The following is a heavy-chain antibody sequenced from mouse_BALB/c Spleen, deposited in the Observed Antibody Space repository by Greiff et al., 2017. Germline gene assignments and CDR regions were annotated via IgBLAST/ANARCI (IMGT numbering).Heavy chain of an antibody. CDR3: ARMGDGAFAY. V-gene: IGHV2-2*02. CDR2: IWSGGST. CDR1: GFSLTSYG. J-gene: IGHJ3*01. D-gene: IGHD3-3*01. Sequence: VKLMESGPGLVQPSQSLSITCTVSGFSLTSYGVHWVRQSPGTGLEWLGVIWSGGSTDYNAAFISRLSISKDNSKSQVFFKMNSLQANDTAIYYCARMGDGAFAYWGQGTLVTVSA.